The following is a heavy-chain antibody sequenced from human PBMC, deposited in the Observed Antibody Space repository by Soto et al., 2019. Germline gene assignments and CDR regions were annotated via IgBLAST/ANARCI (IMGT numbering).Heavy chain of an antibody. CDR3: GRESGETWDYEAS. J-gene: IGHJ5*02. V-gene: IGHV4-4*07. Sequence: SETLSLTCTVSGGSISSYRWSWIRQPAGKGLEWIGRLNTYGNTHYNPSLKSRVTVSVDTSRNQFFLTLRSVTAADSAVYHCGRESGETWDYEASWGQGTQVTVSS. D-gene: IGHD1-7*01. CDR2: LNTYGNT. CDR1: GGSISSYR.